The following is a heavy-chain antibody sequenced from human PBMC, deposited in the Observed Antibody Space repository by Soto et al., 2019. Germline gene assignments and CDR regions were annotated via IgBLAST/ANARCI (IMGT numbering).Heavy chain of an antibody. CDR3: ARGFGNYDFWSGYYRSYFDY. J-gene: IGHJ4*02. CDR1: GGSINSYW. V-gene: IGHV4-34*01. Sequence: SETLSLTCSVSGGSINSYWWSWIRQPPGKGLEWIGEINHSGSTNYNPSLKSRVTISVDTSKNQFSLKLSSVTAADTAVYYCARGFGNYDFWSGYYRSYFDYWGQGTLVTVSS. CDR2: INHSGST. D-gene: IGHD3-3*01.